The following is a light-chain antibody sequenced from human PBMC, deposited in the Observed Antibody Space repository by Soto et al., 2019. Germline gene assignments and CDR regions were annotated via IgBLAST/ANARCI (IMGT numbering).Light chain of an antibody. CDR3: GTWDDSLSARL. V-gene: IGLV1-51*01. Sequence: QSVLTQPPSVSAAPGQKVTISCSGSSSNIGNNYVSWYQQLPGTAPKLLIYDNNKRPSGIPDRFSGSKSGTSATLGITGLQTGDEADYYCGTWDDSLSARLFGGGTKLTVL. CDR2: DNN. J-gene: IGLJ2*01. CDR1: SSNIGNNY.